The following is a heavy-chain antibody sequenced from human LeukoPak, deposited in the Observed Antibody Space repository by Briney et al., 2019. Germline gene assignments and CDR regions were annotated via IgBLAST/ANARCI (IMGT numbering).Heavy chain of an antibody. Sequence: SETLSLTCTVSGGSISSGGYYWSWIRQHPGKGLEWIGSIYYSGTTYYNPSLKSRVTISVDTSKNQFSLKLSSVTAADTAVYYCARDRDSTNYFDYWGQGTLVTVSS. V-gene: IGHV4-31*03. CDR2: IYYSGTT. D-gene: IGHD2/OR15-2a*01. J-gene: IGHJ4*02. CDR1: GGSISSGGYY. CDR3: ARDRDSTNYFDY.